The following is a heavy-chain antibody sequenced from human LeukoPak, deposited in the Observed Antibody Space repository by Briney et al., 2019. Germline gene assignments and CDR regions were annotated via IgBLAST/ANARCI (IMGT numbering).Heavy chain of an antibody. CDR1: VGSFSGYY. Sequence: SETLSLTCAVYVGSFSGYYWSWIRPPPGKGLEWIGEINHSGSTNYNPSLKSRVTISVDTSQNQFSLKLSSVTAADTAVYYCARGYYDSSGYLSYLRLNWFDPWGQGTLVTVSS. V-gene: IGHV4-34*01. CDR2: INHSGST. CDR3: ARGYYDSSGYLSYLRLNWFDP. J-gene: IGHJ5*02. D-gene: IGHD3-22*01.